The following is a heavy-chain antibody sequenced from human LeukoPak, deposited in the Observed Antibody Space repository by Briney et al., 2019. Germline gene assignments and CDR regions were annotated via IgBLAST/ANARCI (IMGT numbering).Heavy chain of an antibody. D-gene: IGHD2-8*01. CDR3: ARVPDIVLMVYANDYYYYYMDV. J-gene: IGHJ6*03. V-gene: IGHV1-46*01. CDR1: GYTFTSYY. Sequence: ASVKVSCKASGYTFTSYYMHWVRQAPGQGLEWMGIINPSGGSTSYAQKFQGRVTMTRDTSTSTVYMELSSLRSEDTAVYYCARVPDIVLMVYANDYYYYYMDVWGKGTTVTVSS. CDR2: INPSGGST.